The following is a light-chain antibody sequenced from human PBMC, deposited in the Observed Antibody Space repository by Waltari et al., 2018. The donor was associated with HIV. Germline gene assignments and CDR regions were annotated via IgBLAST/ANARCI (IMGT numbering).Light chain of an antibody. CDR3: CSFAGSYTWL. Sequence: QSALTQPRSVSGSPGQSVTISCTGTSSDIGGHNYVSWYQQLPGKVPTLMIYDLTKRPSGVPDRFSGSKSGNTASLTISGLQAEDEADYYCCSFAGSYTWLFGGGTKLTVL. J-gene: IGLJ2*01. CDR1: SSDIGGHNY. V-gene: IGLV2-11*01. CDR2: DLT.